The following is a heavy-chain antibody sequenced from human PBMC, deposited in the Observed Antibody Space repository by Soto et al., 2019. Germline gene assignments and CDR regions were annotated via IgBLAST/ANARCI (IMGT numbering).Heavy chain of an antibody. D-gene: IGHD3-3*01. V-gene: IGHV4-4*02. Sequence: QVQLQESGPGLVKPSGTLSLTCTVSGAFVHNNNCWTWVRQSPGKGLEWIGEICRSGSTNFNPSLESRVAISVDKSKNQFSLRLTSVTAADTAVYYCARGGYDFWSGYSGSLSHSYGLDVWGQGTAVTVSS. CDR1: GAFVHNNNC. CDR2: ICRSGST. CDR3: ARGGYDFWSGYSGSLSHSYGLDV. J-gene: IGHJ6*01.